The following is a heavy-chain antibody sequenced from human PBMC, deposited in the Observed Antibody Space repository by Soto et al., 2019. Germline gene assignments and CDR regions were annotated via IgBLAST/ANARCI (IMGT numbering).Heavy chain of an antibody. CDR2: ISSNGGST. CDR1: GFTFSSYA. D-gene: IGHD2-15*01. V-gene: IGHV3-64*04. J-gene: IGHJ6*03. CDR3: ARDSLYCSGGSCYSIQANDYYYYYYMDV. Sequence: GGSLRLSCSASGFTFSSYAMHWVRQAPGKGLEYVSAISSNGGSTYYADSVKGRFTISRDNSKNTLYLQMNSLRAEDTAVYYCARDSLYCSGGSCYSIQANDYYYYYYMDVWGKGTTVTVSS.